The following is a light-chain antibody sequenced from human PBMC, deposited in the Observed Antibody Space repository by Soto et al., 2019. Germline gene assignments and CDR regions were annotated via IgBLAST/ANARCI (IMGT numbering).Light chain of an antibody. CDR3: HQYVSLPT. CDR1: QSVSSSY. V-gene: IGKV3-20*01. CDR2: GAA. Sequence: ELVLTQSPGTLSLSPGERATLSCTASQSVSSSYLAWYQQKPGQAPRLLIYGAASRATGIPDSFSGSGSGTYFTIPISRLEPEDFAVYYCHQYVSLPTFSPGTKV. J-gene: IGKJ3*01.